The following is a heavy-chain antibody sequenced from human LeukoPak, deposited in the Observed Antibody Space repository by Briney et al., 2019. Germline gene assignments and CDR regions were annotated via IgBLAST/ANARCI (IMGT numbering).Heavy chain of an antibody. CDR1: GFRFDDYG. J-gene: IGHJ5*02. D-gene: IGHD6-19*01. CDR2: ISWNSVNI. Sequence: GGSLRLSCAASGFRFDDYGMHWVRQAPGQGLEWVSGISWNSVNIAYADSVKGRFTISRDNAKNSLYLQMNSLRAEDTALYYCAKGRDASVAGTDWFDPWGQGTLVTVSS. V-gene: IGHV3-9*01. CDR3: AKGRDASVAGTDWFDP.